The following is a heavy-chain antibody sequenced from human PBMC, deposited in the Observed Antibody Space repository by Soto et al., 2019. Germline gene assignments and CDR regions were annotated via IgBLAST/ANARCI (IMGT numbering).Heavy chain of an antibody. Sequence: PSETLSLTCKVSGTSVRHFYWSWIRQSAGKGLEWIGRIYSTGTTNFNPPLKSRLTMSMDMSKNQVSLNLTSVTAADTAVYYCVRDRADFSSTYYHYFSVWGRGTLVTVSS. J-gene: IGHJ2*01. CDR2: IYSTGTT. CDR3: VRDRADFSSTYYHYFSV. CDR1: GTSVRHFY. D-gene: IGHD6-13*01. V-gene: IGHV4-4*07.